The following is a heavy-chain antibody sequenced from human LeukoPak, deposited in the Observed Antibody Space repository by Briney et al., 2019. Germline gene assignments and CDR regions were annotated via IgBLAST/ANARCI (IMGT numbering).Heavy chain of an antibody. CDR2: IYSLGDT. J-gene: IGHJ4*02. V-gene: IGHV3-66*03. D-gene: IGHD6-19*01. Sequence: GGSLRLSCAASGFTVSSNEMSWVRQAPGKGLEWVSLIYSLGDTYYADSVKGRFTISRDNSRNTLYLQMNSLRAEDTAVYYCAKDLSSSGWEYFDYRGQGTLVTVSS. CDR3: AKDLSSSGWEYFDY. CDR1: GFTVSSNE.